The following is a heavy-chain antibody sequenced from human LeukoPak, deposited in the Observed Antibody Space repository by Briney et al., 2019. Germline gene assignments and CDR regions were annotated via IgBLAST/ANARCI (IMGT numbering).Heavy chain of an antibody. Sequence: PGRYLRLSCAASGFTFSSYGMHWVRQAPGKGLEWVAVISYDGSNKYYADSVKGRFTISRDNSKNTLYLQMNSLRAEDTAVYYCAKDMTIYGVAGQFDYWGQGTLVTVSS. V-gene: IGHV3-30*18. CDR3: AKDMTIYGVAGQFDY. CDR1: GFTFSSYG. CDR2: ISYDGSNK. J-gene: IGHJ4*02. D-gene: IGHD6-19*01.